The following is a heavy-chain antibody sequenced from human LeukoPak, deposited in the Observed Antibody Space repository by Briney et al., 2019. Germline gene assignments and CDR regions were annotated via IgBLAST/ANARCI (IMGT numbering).Heavy chain of an antibody. CDR1: GGSISSSDYY. V-gene: IGHV4-39*01. D-gene: IGHD1-26*01. CDR2: IFYSGIT. CDR3: ARRLLVGATLYFDY. J-gene: IGHJ4*02. Sequence: PSETLSLTCTVSGGSISSSDYYWGWIRQPPGKGLEWIGSIFYSGITYYNPSLQSRVTISVDTSKNQSSLTLSSVTAADTAVYYCARRLLVGATLYFDYWGQGTLVTVSS.